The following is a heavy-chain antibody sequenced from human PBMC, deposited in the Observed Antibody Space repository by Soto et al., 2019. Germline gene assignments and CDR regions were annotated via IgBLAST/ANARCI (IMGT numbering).Heavy chain of an antibody. CDR2: IKSKTDGGTT. CDR1: GFTFSNAW. V-gene: IGHV3-15*01. Sequence: GGSLRLSCAASGFTFSNAWMSWVRQAPGKGLEWVGRIKSKTDGGTTDYAAPVKGRFTISRDDSKNTLYLQMNSLKTEDTAVYYCTTAFYDILPGYFSLDYWCQGTLVTVSS. J-gene: IGHJ4*02. D-gene: IGHD3-9*01. CDR3: TTAFYDILPGYFSLDY.